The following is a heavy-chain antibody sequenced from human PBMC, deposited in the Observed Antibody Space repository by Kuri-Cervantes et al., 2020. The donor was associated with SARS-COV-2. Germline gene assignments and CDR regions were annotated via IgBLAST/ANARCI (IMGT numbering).Heavy chain of an antibody. CDR1: GGSFGGYY. J-gene: IGHJ4*02. Sequence: GSLRLSCAVYGGSFGGYYWSWIRQPPGKGLEWIGEINHSGSTNYNPSLKSRVTISVDTSKNQFSLKLSSVTAADTAVYYCARGATIFGVVTSPYYFDYWGQGTLVTVSS. D-gene: IGHD3-3*01. CDR3: ARGATIFGVVTSPYYFDY. CDR2: INHSGST. V-gene: IGHV4-34*01.